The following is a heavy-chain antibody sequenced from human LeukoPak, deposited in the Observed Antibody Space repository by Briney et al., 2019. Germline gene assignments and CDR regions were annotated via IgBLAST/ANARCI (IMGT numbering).Heavy chain of an antibody. J-gene: IGHJ4*02. CDR2: IKQDGSEK. Sequence: TGGSLRLSCAASGFTFSSYWMSWVRQAPGKGLEWVANIKQDGSEKYYVDSVKARFTISRDNAKNSLFLQMNSLRAEDTAVYYCAELDSSSQRYWGQGTLVTVSS. CDR3: AELDSSSQRY. D-gene: IGHD6-13*01. V-gene: IGHV3-7*02. CDR1: GFTFSSYW.